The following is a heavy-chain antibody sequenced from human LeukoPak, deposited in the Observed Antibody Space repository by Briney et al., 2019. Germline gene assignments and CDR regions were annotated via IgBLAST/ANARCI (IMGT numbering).Heavy chain of an antibody. V-gene: IGHV4-34*01. CDR3: ARLRYSSGSLTD. CDR1: GGSFSGYY. J-gene: IGHJ4*02. CDR2: INHSGST. D-gene: IGHD6-19*01. Sequence: SETLSLTCAVYGGSFSGYYWSWIRQPPGKGLEWIGEINHSGSTNYNPSLKSRVTISVDTSKDRFSLKLSSVTAADTAVYYCARLRYSSGSLTDWGQGTLVTVSS.